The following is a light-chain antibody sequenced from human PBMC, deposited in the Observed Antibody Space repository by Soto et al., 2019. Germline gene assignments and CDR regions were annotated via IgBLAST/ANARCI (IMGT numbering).Light chain of an antibody. V-gene: IGLV2-8*01. CDR1: SSDVGGYNY. Sequence: QSALTQPPSASGSPGQSVTISCTGTSSDVGGYNYVSWYQQHPGKAPKLMIYAVSKRPSGVPDRFSGSKSDNTASLTVSGLQAAEDADYYCSSYAGSNNFVVFGGGTKLTVL. J-gene: IGLJ2*01. CDR3: SSYAGSNNFVV. CDR2: AVS.